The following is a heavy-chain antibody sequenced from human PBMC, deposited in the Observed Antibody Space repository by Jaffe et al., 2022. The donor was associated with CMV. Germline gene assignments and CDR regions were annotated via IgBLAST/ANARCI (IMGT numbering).Heavy chain of an antibody. CDR1: GGSISSSSYY. J-gene: IGHJ6*02. D-gene: IGHD3-10*01. Sequence: QLQLQESGPGLVKPSETLSLTCTVSGGSISSSSYYWGWIRQPPGKGLEWIGSIYYSGSTYYNPSLKSRVTISVDTSKNQFSLKLSSVTAADTAVYYCARRFDSGSYYESLYYYYYGMDVWGQGTTVTVSS. CDR3: ARRFDSGSYYESLYYYYYGMDV. V-gene: IGHV4-39*01. CDR2: IYYSGST.